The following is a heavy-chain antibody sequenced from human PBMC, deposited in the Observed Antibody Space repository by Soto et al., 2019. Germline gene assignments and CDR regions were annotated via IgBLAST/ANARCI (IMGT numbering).Heavy chain of an antibody. CDR3: ARGPFITIFGVVTPSYYYYYGMDV. CDR2: IIPIFGTA. Sequence: SVKVSCKASGGTLSSYAISWVRQAPGQGLEWMGGIIPIFGTANYAQKFQGRVTITADESTSTAYMELSSLRSEDTAVYYCARGPFITIFGVVTPSYYYYYGMDVWGQGTTVTVSS. CDR1: GGTLSSYA. V-gene: IGHV1-69*13. D-gene: IGHD3-3*01. J-gene: IGHJ6*02.